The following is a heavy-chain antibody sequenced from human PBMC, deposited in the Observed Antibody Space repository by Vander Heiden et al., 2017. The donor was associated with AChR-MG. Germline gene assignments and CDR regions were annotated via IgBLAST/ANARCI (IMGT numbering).Heavy chain of an antibody. Sequence: QVQLVESGGDVVQPGRSLRLSCAASGFTFSSYAMHWVRQAPGKGLEWVAVISYDGSNVYYADSVKGRFTVSRDNSKSTLYLQMNNLRIEDTAVYYCARPPCMTPAAGDYWGQGTLVTVSS. CDR3: ARPPCMTPAAGDY. J-gene: IGHJ4*02. CDR2: ISYDGSNV. CDR1: GFTFSSYA. V-gene: IGHV3-30-3*01. D-gene: IGHD6-13*01.